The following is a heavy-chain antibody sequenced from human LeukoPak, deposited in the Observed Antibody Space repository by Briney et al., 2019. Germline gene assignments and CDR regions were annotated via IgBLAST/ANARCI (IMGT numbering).Heavy chain of an antibody. D-gene: IGHD6-19*01. J-gene: IGHJ4*02. CDR2: ISGSISGSGGST. Sequence: GASLRLSCAASGFAFSAYAMSWVRQAPGKGLEWVSAISGSISGSGGSTYYADSVKGRFTISRDNSKNTLFLQLNSLRAEDTAVYYCAKEGIAVVSFDYWGQGTLVTVSS. V-gene: IGHV3-23*01. CDR1: GFAFSAYA. CDR3: AKEGIAVVSFDY.